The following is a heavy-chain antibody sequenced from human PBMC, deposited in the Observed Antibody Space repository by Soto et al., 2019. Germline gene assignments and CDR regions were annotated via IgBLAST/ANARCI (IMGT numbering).Heavy chain of an antibody. CDR2: IYYSGST. Sequence: PSETLSLTCTVSGVSISSGDYYWSWIRQPPGKGLEWIGYIYYSGSTYYNPSLKSRVTISVDTSKNQFSLKLSSVTAADTAVYYCARELRVVVPAAFDIWGQGTMVTVSS. CDR3: ARELRVVVPAAFDI. V-gene: IGHV4-30-4*01. D-gene: IGHD2-2*01. CDR1: GVSISSGDYY. J-gene: IGHJ3*02.